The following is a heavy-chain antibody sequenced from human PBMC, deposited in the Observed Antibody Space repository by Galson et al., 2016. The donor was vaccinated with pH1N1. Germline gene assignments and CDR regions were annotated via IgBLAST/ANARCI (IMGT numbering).Heavy chain of an antibody. D-gene: IGHD3-10*01. CDR2: IYYSGST. Sequence: ETLSLTCTVSGGSISSSSYYWDWIRQPPGKGLEWIGSIYYSGSTYYNPSLKSRVTISVDTSKNQFSLKLSSMTAADTAVYYCARRGIGEFLYYFDSWGQGTLVTVSS. CDR1: GGSISSSSYY. V-gene: IGHV4-39*01. CDR3: ARRGIGEFLYYFDS. J-gene: IGHJ4*02.